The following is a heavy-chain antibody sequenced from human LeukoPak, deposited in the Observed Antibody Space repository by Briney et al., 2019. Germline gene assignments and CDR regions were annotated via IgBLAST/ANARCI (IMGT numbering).Heavy chain of an antibody. V-gene: IGHV7-4-1*02. D-gene: IGHD3-22*01. CDR3: AEPNYYDSKGSLPVY. Sequence: ASVKVSCKASGYTFTCYAMNWVRQAPRQGLEWMGWINTNTGNPTYAQGFTGRFVFSLDTSVSTAYLQISSLKAEDTAVYYCAEPNYYDSKGSLPVYWGQGTLVTVSS. J-gene: IGHJ4*02. CDR1: GYTFTCYA. CDR2: INTNTGNP.